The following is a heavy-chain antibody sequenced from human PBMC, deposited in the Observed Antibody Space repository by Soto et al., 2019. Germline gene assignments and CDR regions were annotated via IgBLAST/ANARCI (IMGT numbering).Heavy chain of an antibody. J-gene: IGHJ3*02. CDR3: AKDAEAEYYDFRSGYFDAFDI. CDR1: GFTFSSYA. V-gene: IGHV3-23*01. CDR2: ISGSGGST. Sequence: EVQLLESGGGLVQPGGSLRLSCAASGFTFSSYAMSWVRQAPGKGLEWVSAISGSGGSTYYADSVKGRFTISRDNSKNTLYLQMNSLRAEDTAVYYCAKDAEAEYYDFRSGYFDAFDIWGQGTMVTVSS. D-gene: IGHD3-3*01.